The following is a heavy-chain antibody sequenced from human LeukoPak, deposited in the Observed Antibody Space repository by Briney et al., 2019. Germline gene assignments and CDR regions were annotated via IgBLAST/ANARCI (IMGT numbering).Heavy chain of an antibody. CDR1: GGSISSSSYY. CDR2: IYYSGST. J-gene: IGHJ5*02. CDR3: ARGITLATTEWFDP. D-gene: IGHD1-26*01. V-gene: IGHV4-39*07. Sequence: PSETLSLTCTVSGGSISSSSYYWGWIRQPPGKGLEWIGSIYYSGSTYYNPSLKSRVTISVDTSKNQFSLKLSSVTAADTAVYYCARGITLATTEWFDPWGQGTLVTVSS.